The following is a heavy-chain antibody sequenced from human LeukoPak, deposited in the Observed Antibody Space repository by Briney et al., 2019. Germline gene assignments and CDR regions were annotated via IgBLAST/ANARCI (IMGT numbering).Heavy chain of an antibody. Sequence: SQTLSLTCAISGDSVSSNSAAWNWIRQSPSRGLEWLGRTYYRSKWYNDYAVSVKSRITIDPDTSKNQFSLQLNSVTPEDTAVYHCARDESYRDSSGYYYNYFDYWGQGTLVTVSS. CDR2: TYYRSKWYN. V-gene: IGHV6-1*01. J-gene: IGHJ4*02. D-gene: IGHD3-22*01. CDR3: ARDESYRDSSGYYYNYFDY. CDR1: GDSVSSNSAA.